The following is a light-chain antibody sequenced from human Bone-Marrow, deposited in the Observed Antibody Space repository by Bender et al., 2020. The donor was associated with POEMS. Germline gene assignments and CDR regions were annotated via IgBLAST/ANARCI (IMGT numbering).Light chain of an antibody. CDR1: SSDVGGYNY. Sequence: QSALTQPASVSGSPGQSITISCTGTSSDVGGYNYVSWYQQHPGKAPKLMIYDVSNRPSGVSNRFSGSKSGNTASLTISGLQAEDEANYYCCSYAGSNTWVFGGGTKLTVL. CDR3: CSYAGSNTWV. V-gene: IGLV2-14*01. J-gene: IGLJ3*02. CDR2: DVS.